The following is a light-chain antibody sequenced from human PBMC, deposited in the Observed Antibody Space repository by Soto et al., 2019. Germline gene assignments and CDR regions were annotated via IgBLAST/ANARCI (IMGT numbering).Light chain of an antibody. CDR1: QTINTL. CDR3: QQYNVWPWT. CDR2: DAS. Sequence: DIQMTQSPSTLSASIGDRVTITCRASQTINTLLAWYQQEPGKAPKVLIFDASTLESGVPLRFSGSGYGTEFTLTIGSLQPDDSATYYDQQYNVWPWTFGQGTRVEIK. J-gene: IGKJ1*01. V-gene: IGKV1-5*01.